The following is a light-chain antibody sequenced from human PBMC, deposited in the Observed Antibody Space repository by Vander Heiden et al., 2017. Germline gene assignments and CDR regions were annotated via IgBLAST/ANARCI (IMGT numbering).Light chain of an antibody. CDR1: QSVSSY. V-gene: IGKV3-11*01. CDR2: DAS. J-gene: IGKJ5*01. CDR3: QQRSNWPPIT. Sequence: DIVLTQSPATLSLSPGERATLSCRASQSVSSYLAWYQQKPGQAPRLLIYDASNRATGIPARFSGSGSGTDFTLTIRSLEPEDFAVYYCQQRSNWPPITFGQGTRLEIK.